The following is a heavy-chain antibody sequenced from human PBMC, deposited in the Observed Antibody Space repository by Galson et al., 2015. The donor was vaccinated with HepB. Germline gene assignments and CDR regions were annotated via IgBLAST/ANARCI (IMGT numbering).Heavy chain of an antibody. CDR2: ISPYNGNR. D-gene: IGHD3-22*01. J-gene: IGHJ4*02. CDR3: ARIPDSMTSTDTQGRDRIDY. CDR1: GYIFSSYS. Sequence: SVKVSCKASGYIFSSYSIIWVRQAPGQGLEWMGWISPYNGNRHYAQSLQGRVTMTTDTPTSTVYMELGSLRSDDTAVYYCARIPDSMTSTDTQGRDRIDYWGQGTRVTVSS. V-gene: IGHV1-18*01.